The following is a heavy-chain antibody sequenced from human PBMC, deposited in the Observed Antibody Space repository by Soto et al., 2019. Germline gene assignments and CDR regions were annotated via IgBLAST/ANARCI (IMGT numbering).Heavy chain of an antibody. CDR2: IIPILGIA. V-gene: IGHV1-69*02. CDR3: ARSGGSGSYWFDP. Sequence: SVKVSCKASGGTFSSYTISWVRQAPGQGLEWMGRIIPILGIANYAQKFQGRVTITADKSTSTAYMELSSLRSEDTAVYYCARSGGSGSYWFDPWGQGTLVTVSS. CDR1: GGTFSSYT. D-gene: IGHD1-26*01. J-gene: IGHJ5*02.